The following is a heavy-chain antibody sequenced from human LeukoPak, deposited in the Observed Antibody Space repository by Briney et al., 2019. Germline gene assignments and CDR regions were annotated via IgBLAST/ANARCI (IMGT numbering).Heavy chain of an antibody. CDR2: ISAYNGNT. Sequence: ASVKVSCKASGYTFTSYGISWVRQAPGQGLEWMGWISAYNGNTNHAQKFQGRVTMTRNTSISTAYMELSSLRSEDTAVYYCARGIAAAGTGSYFDYWGQGTLVTVSS. J-gene: IGHJ4*02. CDR3: ARGIAAAGTGSYFDY. D-gene: IGHD6-13*01. V-gene: IGHV1-18*01. CDR1: GYTFTSYG.